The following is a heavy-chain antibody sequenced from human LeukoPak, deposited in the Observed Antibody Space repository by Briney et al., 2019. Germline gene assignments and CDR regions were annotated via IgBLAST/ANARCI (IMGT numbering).Heavy chain of an antibody. CDR1: GFTFSSYG. CDR3: ARYMTSVTTGIEY. J-gene: IGHJ4*02. D-gene: IGHD4-17*01. CDR2: ISGSGRET. Sequence: PGGSLRLSCAASGFTFSSYGMSWVRQPPGKGLEWVSAISGSGRETYYAGSVKGRFAISRDNSKNTLYLQMNSLRAEDTAVYYSARYMTSVTTGIEYWGQGTLITVSS. V-gene: IGHV3-23*01.